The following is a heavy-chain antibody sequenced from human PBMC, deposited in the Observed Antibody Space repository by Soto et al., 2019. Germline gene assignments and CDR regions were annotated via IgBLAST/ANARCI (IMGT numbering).Heavy chain of an antibody. Sequence: PSETLSLTCTASGGSISRYYWSWIRQAPGKGMEWIGYIVHTGSANYNPSLMSRATMSVDTSKKQFSLRLTSVSPADTAVYYCARDSTQAWNSYFDFWGQGIPVT. J-gene: IGHJ4*02. D-gene: IGHD1-7*01. CDR2: IVHTGSA. V-gene: IGHV4-59*01. CDR1: GGSISRYY. CDR3: ARDSTQAWNSYFDF.